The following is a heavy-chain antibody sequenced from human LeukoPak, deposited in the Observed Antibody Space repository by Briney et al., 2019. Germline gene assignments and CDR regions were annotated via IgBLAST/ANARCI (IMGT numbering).Heavy chain of an antibody. D-gene: IGHD3-16*01. CDR1: GFTFISYG. Sequence: GGSLRLSCAASGFTFISYGMHWVRQAPGKGLEWVSSISSSSSYIYYADSVKGRFTISRDNAKNSLYLQMNSLRAEDTAVYYCARGKQGGPGDYWGQGTLVTVSS. J-gene: IGHJ4*02. CDR2: ISSSSSYI. V-gene: IGHV3-21*01. CDR3: ARGKQGGPGDY.